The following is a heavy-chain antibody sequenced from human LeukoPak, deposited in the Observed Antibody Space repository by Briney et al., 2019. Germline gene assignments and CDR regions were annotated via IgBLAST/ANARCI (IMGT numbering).Heavy chain of an antibody. V-gene: IGHV4-59*01. J-gene: IGHJ4*02. Sequence: SETPSLTCTVSGGSISSYYWSWIRQPPGKGLEWIGYIYYSGSTNYNPSLKSRVTISVDTSKNQFSLKLSSVTAADTAVYYCARGGATVQSYYFDYWGQGPLVTVSS. CDR2: IYYSGST. D-gene: IGHD1-1*01. CDR1: GGSISSYY. CDR3: ARGGATVQSYYFDY.